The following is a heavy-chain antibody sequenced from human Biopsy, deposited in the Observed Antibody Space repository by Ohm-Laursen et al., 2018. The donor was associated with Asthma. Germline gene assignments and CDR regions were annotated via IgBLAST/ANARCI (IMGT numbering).Heavy chain of an antibody. CDR2: HDHEEGGT. D-gene: IGHD6-19*01. CDR3: ARCQVGYSSGWSLLLKKIYYSGMDV. J-gene: IGHJ6*02. CDR1: GGTFSNFA. V-gene: IGHV1-69*13. Sequence: GASVKVSCKAPGGTFSNFAISWVRQAPGQGLEWLGGHDHEEGGTVNARRFQGRVTMTEDESTSTAYMEVTSLRSEDTAIYYCARCQVGYSSGWSLLLKKIYYSGMDVWGQGTAVTVSS.